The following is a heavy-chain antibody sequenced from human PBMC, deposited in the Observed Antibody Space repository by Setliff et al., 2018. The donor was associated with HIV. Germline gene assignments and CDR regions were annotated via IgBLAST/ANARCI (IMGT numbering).Heavy chain of an antibody. Sequence: SETLSLTCTVSGGSISSGDYYWSWIRQPPGKGLEWTGYIYYSGSTYYNPSLKSRVTISVDTSKNQFSLKLSSVTAADTAVYYCARDQDPASFDYWGQGTLVTVSS. J-gene: IGHJ4*02. CDR3: ARDQDPASFDY. V-gene: IGHV4-30-4*08. CDR1: GGSISSGDYY. CDR2: IYYSGST.